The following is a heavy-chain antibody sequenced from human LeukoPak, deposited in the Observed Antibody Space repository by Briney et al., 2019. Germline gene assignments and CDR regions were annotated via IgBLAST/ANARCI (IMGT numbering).Heavy chain of an antibody. CDR1: GGTFSSYA. V-gene: IGHV1-69*04. Sequence: ASVKVSCKASGGTFSSYAISWVRKATGQGLEWMGKIIPILGIANYAQKFQGRVTITADKSTSTAYMELSSLRSEDTAVYYCARGPVLRYFDWLSHFDYWGQGTLVTVSS. CDR3: ARGPVLRYFDWLSHFDY. J-gene: IGHJ4*02. CDR2: IIPILGIA. D-gene: IGHD3-9*01.